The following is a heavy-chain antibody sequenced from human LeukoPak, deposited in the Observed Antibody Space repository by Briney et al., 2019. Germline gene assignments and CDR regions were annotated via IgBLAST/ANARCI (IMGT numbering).Heavy chain of an antibody. CDR2: ISSSGSTI. CDR1: GFTFSSYE. Sequence: GGSLRLSCAASGFTFSSYEMNWVRQAPGKGLEWVSYISSSGSTIRYADSVKGRFTISRDNAKNSLYLQMNSLRAEDTAVYYCARVRDSSGYYRGYFDYWGQGTLVTVSS. D-gene: IGHD3-22*01. V-gene: IGHV3-48*03. J-gene: IGHJ4*02. CDR3: ARVRDSSGYYRGYFDY.